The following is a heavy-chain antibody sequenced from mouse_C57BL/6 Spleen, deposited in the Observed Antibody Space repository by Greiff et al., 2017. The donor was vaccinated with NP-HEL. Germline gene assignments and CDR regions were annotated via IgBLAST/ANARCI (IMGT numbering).Heavy chain of an antibody. CDR2: IYPGDGDT. D-gene: IGHD1-1*01. J-gene: IGHJ3*01. CDR3: ASSVVATEGFAY. CDR1: GYAFSSSW. V-gene: IGHV1-82*01. Sequence: QVQLKQSGPELVKPGASVKISCKASGYAFSSSWMNWVKQRPGKGLEWIGRIYPGDGDTNYNGKFKGKATLTADKSSSTAYMQLSSLTSEDSAVYFCASSVVATEGFAYWGQGTLVTVSA.